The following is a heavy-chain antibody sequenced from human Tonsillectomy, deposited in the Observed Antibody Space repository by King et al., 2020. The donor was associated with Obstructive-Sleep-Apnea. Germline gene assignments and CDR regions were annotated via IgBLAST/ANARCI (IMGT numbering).Heavy chain of an antibody. CDR3: ARGSLPLNAFDI. CDR1: VGSISSCGYY. CDR2: IYYSGST. J-gene: IGHJ3*02. V-gene: IGHV4-31*01. Sequence: QLQESGPGLVKPSQTLSLTCTVSVGSISSCGYYWSWIRQHPGKGLEWIGYIYYSGSTYSNPAPKGPVTISVDTSKSQFSLRLRSVTAADTAVYYCARGSLPLNAFDIWGQGTMVTVSS.